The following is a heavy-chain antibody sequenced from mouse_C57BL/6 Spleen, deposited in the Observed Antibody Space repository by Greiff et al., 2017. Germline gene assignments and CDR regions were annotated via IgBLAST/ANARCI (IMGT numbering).Heavy chain of an antibody. CDR1: GFPFSSYA. D-gene: IGHD1-1*01. J-gene: IGHJ4*01. CDR2: ISSGGDYI. Sequence: EVMLVESGEGLVKPGGSLKLSCAASGFPFSSYAMSWVRQTPEKRLEWVAYISSGGDYIYYADTVKGRFTISRDNARNTLYLQMSSLKSEDTAMYYCTRDYGSSYGDYWGQGTSVTVSS. CDR3: TRDYGSSYGDY. V-gene: IGHV5-9-1*02.